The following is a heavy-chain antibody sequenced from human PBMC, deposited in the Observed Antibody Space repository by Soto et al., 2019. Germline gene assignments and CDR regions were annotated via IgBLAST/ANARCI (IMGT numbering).Heavy chain of an antibody. CDR1: GFTFSRYG. CDR3: ARGGSGFHSTYFDF. V-gene: IGHV3-33*01. D-gene: IGHD5-12*01. CDR2: IWYDGSNK. J-gene: IGHJ4*02. Sequence: GGALRVSCGASGFTFSRYGLQWGRQAPGMGLEGVAVIWYDGSNKYYADSVKGRFTISRDNSKNTLYLQMNSLRAEDTAVYYCARGGSGFHSTYFDFWGQGTLVTVSS.